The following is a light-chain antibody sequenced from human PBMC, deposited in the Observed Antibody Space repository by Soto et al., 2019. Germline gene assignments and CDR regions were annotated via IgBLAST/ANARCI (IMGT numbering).Light chain of an antibody. V-gene: IGLV2-14*01. J-gene: IGLJ3*02. CDR1: SSDVGGYNY. CDR2: EVS. CDR3: SSYTSGSTWV. Sequence: QSARTQPASVSGSPGQSITISWTGTSSDVGGYNYVSWYQQHPGKAPKLMIYEVSNRPSGVSNRFSGSKSGNTASLTISGLQAEDEADYYCSSYTSGSTWVFGGGTKVTVL.